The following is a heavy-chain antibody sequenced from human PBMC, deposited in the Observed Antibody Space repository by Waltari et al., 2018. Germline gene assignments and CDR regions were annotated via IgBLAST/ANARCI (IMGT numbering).Heavy chain of an antibody. Sequence: EVQLVESGGGLVQPGRSLRLSCAASGFTFDAYAMHWGRQAPGKGLEWVSGISWNSGTIGYADSVKGRFTISRDNAKNSLYLQMNSLRAEDMALYYCAKGHTSSDFWSGSLGYWGQGTQVTVSS. CDR2: ISWNSGTI. V-gene: IGHV3-9*03. CDR3: AKGHTSSDFWSGSLGY. D-gene: IGHD3-3*01. J-gene: IGHJ4*02. CDR1: GFTFDAYA.